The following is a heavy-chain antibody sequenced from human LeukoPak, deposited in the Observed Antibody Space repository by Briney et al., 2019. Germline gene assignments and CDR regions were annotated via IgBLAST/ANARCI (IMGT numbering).Heavy chain of an antibody. Sequence: ASVKVSCKASGYTFTGYYMHWVRQAPGQGLEWMGWINPNSGGTNYAQKFQGRVTMTRDTSISTAYMELSRLRSDDTAVYYRARITGYYDRKEDYWGQGTLVTVSS. D-gene: IGHD3-22*01. J-gene: IGHJ4*02. CDR1: GYTFTGYY. CDR3: ARITGYYDRKEDY. CDR2: INPNSGGT. V-gene: IGHV1-2*02.